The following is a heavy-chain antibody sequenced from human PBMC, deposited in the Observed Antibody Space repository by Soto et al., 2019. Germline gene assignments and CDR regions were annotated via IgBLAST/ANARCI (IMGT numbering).Heavy chain of an antibody. CDR1: GFTFSSYW. V-gene: IGHV3-74*01. CDR2: INSDGSST. Sequence: GSLRLSCAASGFTFSSYWMHWVRQAPGRGLVWVSRINSDGSSTSYADSVKGRFTISRDNAKNTLYLQMNSLRAEDTAVYYCARMESSGDYGDYLYYYYYGMDVWGQGTTVTVSS. CDR3: ARMESSGDYGDYLYYYYYGMDV. J-gene: IGHJ6*02. D-gene: IGHD4-17*01.